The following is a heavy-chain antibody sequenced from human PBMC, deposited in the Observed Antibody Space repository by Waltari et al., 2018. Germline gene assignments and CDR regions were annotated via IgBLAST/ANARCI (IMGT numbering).Heavy chain of an antibody. D-gene: IGHD4-17*01. CDR1: GGSISSSSYY. CDR2: IYYSGST. CDR3: ARVKRPTVDFDI. V-gene: IGHV4-39*07. J-gene: IGHJ3*02. Sequence: QLQLQESGPGLVKPSETLSLTCTVSGGSISSSSYYWGWIRQPPGKGLEWIGSIYYSGSTYYNPSLKSRVTISVDTSKNQFSLKLSSVTAADTAVYYCARVKRPTVDFDIWGQGTMVTVSS.